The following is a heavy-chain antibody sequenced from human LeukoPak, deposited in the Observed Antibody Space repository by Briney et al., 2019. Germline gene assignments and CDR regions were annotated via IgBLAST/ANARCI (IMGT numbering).Heavy chain of an antibody. Sequence: PGRSLRLSCAASGFTFSSYGMHWVRQAPGKGLEGVAVIWYDGSNKYYADSVKGRFTISRDNSKNTLYLQMNSLRAEDTAVYYCARVGETIFGAFDIWGQGTMVTVSS. V-gene: IGHV3-33*01. CDR1: GFTFSSYG. D-gene: IGHD3-3*01. J-gene: IGHJ3*02. CDR3: ARVGETIFGAFDI. CDR2: IWYDGSNK.